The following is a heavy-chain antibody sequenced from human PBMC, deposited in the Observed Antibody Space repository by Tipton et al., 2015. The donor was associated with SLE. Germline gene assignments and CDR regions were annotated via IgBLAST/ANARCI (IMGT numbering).Heavy chain of an antibody. CDR2: INHSGRT. V-gene: IGHV4-34*01. CDR1: GGSFSGYY. CDR3: ARDEGYGGNSGGAFDI. J-gene: IGHJ3*02. Sequence: TLSLTCAVYGGSFSGYYWSWIRQPPGKGLEWIGEINHSGRTNYNPSLKSRVTISVDTSKNQFSLKLSSVTAADTAVYYCARDEGYGGNSGGAFDIWGQGTMVTVSS. D-gene: IGHD4-23*01.